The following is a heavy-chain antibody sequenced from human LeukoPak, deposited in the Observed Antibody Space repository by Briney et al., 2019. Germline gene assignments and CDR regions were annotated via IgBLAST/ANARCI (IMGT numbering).Heavy chain of an antibody. J-gene: IGHJ3*02. CDR1: GGSISSTNW. V-gene: IGHV4-4*02. D-gene: IGHD3-3*01. CDR3: ARGRFLDAFDI. Sequence: SETLSLTCGVSGGSISSTNWYSWVRQPPGKGLEWIGYIYYSGSTKYKPSLKSRVTISVDTSKNQFSLKLSSVTAADTAVYYCARGRFLDAFDIWGQGTMVTVSS. CDR2: IYYSGST.